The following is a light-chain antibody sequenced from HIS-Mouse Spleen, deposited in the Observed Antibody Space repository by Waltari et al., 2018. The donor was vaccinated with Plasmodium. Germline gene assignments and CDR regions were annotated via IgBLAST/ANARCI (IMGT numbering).Light chain of an antibody. V-gene: IGKV3-15*01. J-gene: IGKJ3*01. CDR2: GAS. CDR1: QSVSSN. CDR3: QQYNNWSFT. Sequence: EIVMTQSPATLSVSPGERATLSCRASQSVSSNLAWYQQNPGQAPRLLIYGASTRATGIPARFSGSGSGTEFTLTISSLQSEDFAVYYCQQYNNWSFTFGPGTKVGIK.